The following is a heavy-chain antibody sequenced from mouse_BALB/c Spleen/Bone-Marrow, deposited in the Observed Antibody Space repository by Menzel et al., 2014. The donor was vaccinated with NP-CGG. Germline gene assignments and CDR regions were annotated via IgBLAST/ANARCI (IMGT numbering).Heavy chain of an antibody. Sequence: VQRVESGPGLVSPSQSLSITCTVSGFSLXSYGVHWVRQPPGKGLEWLGVIWAGGSTNYNSALMSRLSISKDNSKSQVFLKMNSLQTDDTAMYYCARDYGSSYYAMDYWGQGTSVTVSS. CDR3: ARDYGSSYYAMDY. D-gene: IGHD1-1*01. CDR2: IWAGGST. CDR1: GFSLXSYG. V-gene: IGHV2-9*02. J-gene: IGHJ4*01.